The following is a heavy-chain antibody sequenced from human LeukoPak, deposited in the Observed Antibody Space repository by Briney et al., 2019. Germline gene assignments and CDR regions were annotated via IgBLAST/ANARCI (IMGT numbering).Heavy chain of an antibody. CDR3: ARLGYCSSTSCSNNWFDP. J-gene: IGHJ5*02. CDR2: IYHSGST. Sequence: SQALSLTCAVSGGSISSGGYSWRWIRQPPGKGLEWIGYIYHSGSTYYNPSLKSRVTISVDRSKNQFSLKLSSVTAADTAVYYCARLGYCSSTSCSNNWFDPWDQGTLVTVSS. V-gene: IGHV4-30-2*01. D-gene: IGHD2-2*01. CDR1: GGSISSGGYS.